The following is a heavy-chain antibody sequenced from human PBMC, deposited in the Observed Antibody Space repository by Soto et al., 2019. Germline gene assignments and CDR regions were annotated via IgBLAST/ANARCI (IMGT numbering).Heavy chain of an antibody. CDR3: VKLNEVVVVVAAIGYFQH. V-gene: IGHV3-23*01. J-gene: IGHJ1*01. D-gene: IGHD2-15*01. CDR1: GFTFSSYA. Sequence: GGSLRLSCAASGFTFSSYAMSWVRQAPGKGLEWVSAISGSGGSTYYADSVKGRFTISRDNSKNTLYLQMNSLRAEDTAVYYCVKLNEVVVVVAAIGYFQHWGQGTLVTVSS. CDR2: ISGSGGST.